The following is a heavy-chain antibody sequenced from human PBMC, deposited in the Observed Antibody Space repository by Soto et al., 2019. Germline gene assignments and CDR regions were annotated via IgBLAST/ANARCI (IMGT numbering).Heavy chain of an antibody. Sequence: QMQLVESGGGAVQPGRSLRLSCAASGFTFSYYPMHWVRQAPGKGLEWVAVISFDGSNKYYADSVKGRFTISRDNSKNMLYQKMKSLRGEATAVYYGGRVPGDRVALLYTSPLDGRDPLSDVDVGAKGPTVTVSS. CDR1: GFTFSYYP. J-gene: IGHJ6*04. CDR2: ISFDGSNK. CDR3: GRVPGDRVALLYTSPLDGRDPLSDVDV. V-gene: IGHV3-30*04. D-gene: IGHD5-12*01.